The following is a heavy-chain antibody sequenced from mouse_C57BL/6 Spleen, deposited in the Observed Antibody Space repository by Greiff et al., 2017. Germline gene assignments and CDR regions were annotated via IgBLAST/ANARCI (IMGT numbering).Heavy chain of an antibody. CDR1: GFTFSDYY. D-gene: IGHD1-1*01. CDR2: INYDGSST. J-gene: IGHJ1*03. CDR3: ARDQESYGSSEGYFDV. V-gene: IGHV5-16*01. Sequence: EVKLMESEGGLVQPGSSMTLSCTASGFTFSDYYMAWVRQVPEKGLEWVANINYDGSSTYYLDSLKSRFIISRDNAKNILYLQMSSLKSEDTATFYCARDQESYGSSEGYFDVGGTGTTVTGSS.